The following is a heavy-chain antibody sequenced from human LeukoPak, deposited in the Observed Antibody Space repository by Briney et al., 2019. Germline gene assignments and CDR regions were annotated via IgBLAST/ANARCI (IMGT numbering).Heavy chain of an antibody. J-gene: IGHJ5*02. CDR3: SSIAAAGNWFDP. CDR2: ISAYNGNT. CDR1: GYTFTSYG. Sequence: ASVKVSCKASGYTFTSYGISWVRQAPGQGLEWMGWISAYNGNTNYAQKLQGRVTMTRNTSISTAYMELSSLRSEDTAVYYCSSIAAAGNWFDPWGQGTLVTVSS. D-gene: IGHD6-13*01. V-gene: IGHV1-18*01.